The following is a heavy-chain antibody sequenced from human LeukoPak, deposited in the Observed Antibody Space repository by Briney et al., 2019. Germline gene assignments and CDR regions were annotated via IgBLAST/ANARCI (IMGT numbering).Heavy chain of an antibody. V-gene: IGHV4-31*03. CDR2: IYHSRST. D-gene: IGHD3-22*01. CDR1: GGSLNSGDYY. Sequence: SQTLSLTCTVSGGSLNSGDYYWSWIRQHPGKGLEWIVYIYHSRSTFYNPSLNRRVSISADTSKNQFSLNLSSVTAADTAVYYCARYYDSTGYYYIRAFDVWGQGTMVTVSS. J-gene: IGHJ3*01. CDR3: ARYYDSTGYYYIRAFDV.